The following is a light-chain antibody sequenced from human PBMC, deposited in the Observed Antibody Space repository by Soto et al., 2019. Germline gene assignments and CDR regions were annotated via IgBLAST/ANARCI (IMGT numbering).Light chain of an antibody. CDR2: GAS. V-gene: IGKV3-11*01. J-gene: IGKJ5*01. CDR1: QSVSSY. CDR3: MQALQTPPT. Sequence: ESGFTQSPATLTLSQGERATLSCRASQSVSSYLAWYQQKPGQAPSLLIYGASSRATGIPDRFSGSGSGTDFTLKISRVEAEDVGVYYCMQALQTPPTFGQGTRLEIK.